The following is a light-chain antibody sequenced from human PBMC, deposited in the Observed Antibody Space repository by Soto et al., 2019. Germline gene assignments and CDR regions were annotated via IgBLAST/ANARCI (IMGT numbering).Light chain of an antibody. CDR3: SSYGCSREA. V-gene: IGLV2-8*01. CDR1: SSDVGGCNH. J-gene: IGLJ1*01. CDR2: EVN. Sequence: SSLTQPPSAPGSPGQSVAISCTGTSSDVGGCNHVSCYQQRPGNAPQIMTYEVNKSPSANPYRISGPKPDNTPSMTGSRLQAEDEADYYCSSYGCSREAFGTGTKVNV.